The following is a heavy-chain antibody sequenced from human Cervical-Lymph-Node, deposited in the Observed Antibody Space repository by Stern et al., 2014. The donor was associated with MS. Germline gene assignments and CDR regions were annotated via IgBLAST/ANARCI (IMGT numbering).Heavy chain of an antibody. CDR1: GYNFGDYW. CDR3: ARHQPAATFAMDV. CDR2: IFPADSDS. D-gene: IGHD2-2*01. V-gene: IGHV5-51*01. J-gene: IGHJ6*02. Sequence: EVHLVESGAEVKKPGESLKISCKGSGYNFGDYWIGWVRQKPGKGLEWMGTIFPADSDSRYSPSFEGQVTISADESISPAFLQSSSLKASDTGIYYCARHQPAATFAMDVWGQGTTVIVSS.